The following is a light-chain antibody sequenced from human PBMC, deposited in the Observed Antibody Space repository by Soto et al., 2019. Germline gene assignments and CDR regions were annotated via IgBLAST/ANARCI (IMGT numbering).Light chain of an antibody. CDR3: QQYGSAPWT. CDR1: QSVSSSY. Sequence: EIVLTQSPGTLSLSPGERATLSCRASQSVSSSYLAWYQQKPGQAPRPLIYGASSRAIGIPDRFSGSGSGTDFTLTIIRLEPEDFVVYYCQQYGSAPWTFGQGTKVEIK. CDR2: GAS. V-gene: IGKV3-20*01. J-gene: IGKJ1*01.